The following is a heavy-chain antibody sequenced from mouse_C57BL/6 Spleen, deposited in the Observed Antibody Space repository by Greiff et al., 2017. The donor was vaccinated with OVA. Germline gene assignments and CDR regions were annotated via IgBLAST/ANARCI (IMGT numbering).Heavy chain of an antibody. Sequence: QVQLQQSGAELVRPGASVKLSCKASGYTFTDYYINWVKQRPGQGLEWIARIYPGSGNTYYNEKFKGKATLTAEKSSSTAYMQLSSLTSEDSAVYFCASSSGYVKFAYWGQGTLVTVSA. CDR3: ASSSGYVKFAY. CDR2: IYPGSGNT. CDR1: GYTFTDYY. D-gene: IGHD3-2*02. V-gene: IGHV1-76*01. J-gene: IGHJ3*01.